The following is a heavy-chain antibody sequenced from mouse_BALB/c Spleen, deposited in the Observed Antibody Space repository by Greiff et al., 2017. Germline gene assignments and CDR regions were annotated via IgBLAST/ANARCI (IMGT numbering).Heavy chain of an antibody. CDR2: IDPANGNT. CDR3: ARGYYGNYEYAMDY. D-gene: IGHD2-1*01. J-gene: IGHJ4*01. V-gene: IGHV14-3*02. Sequence: EVQLQQSGAELVKPGASVKLSCTASGFNIKDTYMHWVKQRPEQGLEWIGRIDPANGNTKYDPKFQGKATITADTSSNTAYLQLSSLTSEDTAVYYCARGYYGNYEYAMDYWGQGTSVTVSS. CDR1: GFNIKDTY.